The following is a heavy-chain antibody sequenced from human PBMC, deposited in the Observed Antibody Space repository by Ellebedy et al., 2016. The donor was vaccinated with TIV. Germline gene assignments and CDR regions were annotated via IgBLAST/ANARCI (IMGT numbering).Heavy chain of an antibody. D-gene: IGHD2-8*01. CDR2: ISGSSNTK. V-gene: IGHV3-48*04. CDR1: GFTFSNDA. CDR3: ARNGYCTPSNCRSYNWFDP. Sequence: GESLKISCAASGFTFSNDAMSWVRQAPGKGLAWVSYISGSSNTKDYADSVKGRFTVSRDNAKNSLYLQMNSLTVDDTAEYYCARNGYCTPSNCRSYNWFDPWGQGTLVTVSS. J-gene: IGHJ5*02.